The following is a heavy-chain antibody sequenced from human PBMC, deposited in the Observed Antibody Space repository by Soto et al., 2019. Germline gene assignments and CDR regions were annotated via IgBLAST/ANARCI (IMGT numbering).Heavy chain of an antibody. CDR2: ISYDGSTK. J-gene: IGHJ4*02. CDR1: GFTFSSYG. Sequence: SLRLSCAASGFTFSSYGMHWVRQAPGKGLEWVAVISYDGSTKYYADSVKGRFTISRDNSRNTLYLEMNSLRADDTAVYYCTGEVASGYWGQGTLVT. V-gene: IGHV3-30*03. D-gene: IGHD2-8*02. CDR3: TGEVASGY.